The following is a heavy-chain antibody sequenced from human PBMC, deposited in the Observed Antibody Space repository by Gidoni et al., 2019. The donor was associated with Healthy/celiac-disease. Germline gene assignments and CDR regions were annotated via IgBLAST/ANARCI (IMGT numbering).Heavy chain of an antibody. D-gene: IGHD2-2*02. CDR1: GYSFTSYW. Sequence: EVQLVQSGAEVNKPGESLTISCQVSGYSFTSYWIGWGRKMPGKGLEWLGIIYPGDSDTRYSPSFQGQVTISADKSISTAYLQWSSLKASDTAMYYCARLGVVVPAAIEDYGMDVWGQGTTVTVSS. CDR3: ARLGVVVPAAIEDYGMDV. CDR2: IYPGDSDT. J-gene: IGHJ6*02. V-gene: IGHV5-51*03.